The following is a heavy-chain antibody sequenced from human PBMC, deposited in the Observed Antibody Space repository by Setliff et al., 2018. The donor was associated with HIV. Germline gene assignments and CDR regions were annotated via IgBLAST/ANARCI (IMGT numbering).Heavy chain of an antibody. CDR2: IYYSGST. CDR1: GGSISSSSYY. Sequence: SETLSLTCTVSGGSISSSSYYWGWIRQPPGKGLEWIGSIYYSGSTYYNPAFKSRVSMGLDNAKDQFSLRLTSVTAADTAIYYCTRDWWAYGLMGSWGQGMLVTVSS. V-gene: IGHV4-39*07. D-gene: IGHD2-15*01. CDR3: TRDWWAYGLMGS. J-gene: IGHJ5*02.